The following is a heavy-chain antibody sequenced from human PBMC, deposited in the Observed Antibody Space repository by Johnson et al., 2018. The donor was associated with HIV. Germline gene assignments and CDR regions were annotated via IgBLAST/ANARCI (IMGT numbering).Heavy chain of an antibody. CDR1: GFTFSNYA. D-gene: IGHD3-10*01. V-gene: IGHV3-30*18. CDR2: ISYDGTNK. J-gene: IGHJ3*02. CDR3: AKDQYGSSGRYAFDI. Sequence: QVQLVESGGGLVQPGGSLRLSCAASGFTFSNYAMHWVRLPPGKGLQWVAIISYDGTNKYYADSVQGRFTISRDDSKDTLYLQMDSLRAEDTAVYYCAKDQYGSSGRYAFDIWGQGTVVTVSS.